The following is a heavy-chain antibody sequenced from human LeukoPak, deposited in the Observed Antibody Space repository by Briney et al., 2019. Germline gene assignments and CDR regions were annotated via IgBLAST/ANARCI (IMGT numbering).Heavy chain of an antibody. Sequence: GGSLRLPCAASGFTFSSYAMSWVRQAPGKGLEWVSAISGSGGSTYYADSVKGRFTISRDNSKNTLYLQMNSLRAEDTAVYYCAKDVDYYDSSFDFDYWGQGTLVTVSS. CDR3: AKDVDYYDSSFDFDY. D-gene: IGHD3-22*01. CDR1: GFTFSSYA. CDR2: ISGSGGST. V-gene: IGHV3-23*01. J-gene: IGHJ4*02.